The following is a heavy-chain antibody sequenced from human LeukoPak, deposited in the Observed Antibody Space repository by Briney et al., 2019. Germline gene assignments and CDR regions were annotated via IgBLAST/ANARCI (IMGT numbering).Heavy chain of an antibody. V-gene: IGHV3-74*01. Sequence: GGSLRLSCASSRFTFNSYWMHWVRQAPGKGLVWVSRINSDGDSRVYADSVKGRFTISRDNSKNTLYLQVNSLRAEDTAVYYCAELGITMIGGVWGKGTTVTISS. CDR3: AELGITMIGGV. D-gene: IGHD3-10*02. CDR1: RFTFNSYW. J-gene: IGHJ6*04. CDR2: INSDGDSR.